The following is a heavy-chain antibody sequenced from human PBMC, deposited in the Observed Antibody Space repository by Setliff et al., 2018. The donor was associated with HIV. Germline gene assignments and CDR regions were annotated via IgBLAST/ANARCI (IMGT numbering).Heavy chain of an antibody. Sequence: TLSLTCTVSGGSISSSSYYWGWIRQPPGKGLEWIGSIYYSGSTYYNPSLKSRASISVDKSRNHFSLKLSGMTAADTGMYYCARSGCHGRSCYSGSVIVYWGQGTLVTVSS. CDR2: IYYSGST. V-gene: IGHV4-39*02. J-gene: IGHJ4*02. D-gene: IGHD3-22*01. CDR1: GGSISSSSYY. CDR3: ARSGCHGRSCYSGSVIVY.